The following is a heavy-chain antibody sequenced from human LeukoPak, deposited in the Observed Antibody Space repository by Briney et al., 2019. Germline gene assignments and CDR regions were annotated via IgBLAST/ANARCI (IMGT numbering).Heavy chain of an antibody. Sequence: PGGSLRLSCAASGFTFSSYWMSWVRQAPGKGLEWVANIKQDGSEKYYVDSVKGRFTISRDNAKNSLYLQMNSLRPEDTAVYSCAALGELFGLSGISDPDYWGQGTLVTVSS. CDR1: GFTFSSYW. V-gene: IGHV3-7*01. J-gene: IGHJ4*02. CDR3: AALGELFGLSGISDPDY. CDR2: IKQDGSEK. D-gene: IGHD3-16*01.